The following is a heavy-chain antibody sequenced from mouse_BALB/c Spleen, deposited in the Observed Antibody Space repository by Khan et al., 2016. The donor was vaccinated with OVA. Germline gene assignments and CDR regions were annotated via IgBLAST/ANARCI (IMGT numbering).Heavy chain of an antibody. V-gene: IGHV1-76*01. J-gene: IGHJ2*01. CDR2: IYPGTGNI. CDR1: GYSFTTYW. D-gene: IGHD1-2*01. Sequence: QVQLKESGAELVRPGASVKLSCKTSGYSFTTYWIHWVKQRSGQGLEWIARIYPGTGNIYYSAIFKGKATLTADNSSSTAYMQFSSLTSEDSAVYVCAREAALYYLNYWGKGTTLTVSS. CDR3: AREAALYYLNY.